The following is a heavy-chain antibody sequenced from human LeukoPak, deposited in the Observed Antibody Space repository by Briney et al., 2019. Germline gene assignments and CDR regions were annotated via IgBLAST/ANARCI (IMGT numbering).Heavy chain of an antibody. V-gene: IGHV4-4*07. D-gene: IGHD1-26*01. Sequence: SETLTLTCTVSGGSINNYYWNWIRQPAGKEPEWIGRIYVSGVTHHNPSLQSRVTMSIDASKNLFSLKLSSVTAADTAIYYCARDPFRSSFDSWGQGTLVTVSS. J-gene: IGHJ4*02. CDR2: IYVSGVT. CDR3: ARDPFRSSFDS. CDR1: GGSINNYY.